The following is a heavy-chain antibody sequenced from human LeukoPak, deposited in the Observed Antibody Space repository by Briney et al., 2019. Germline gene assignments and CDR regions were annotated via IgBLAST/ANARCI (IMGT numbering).Heavy chain of an antibody. CDR1: GFTFSSYA. D-gene: IGHD1-1*01. J-gene: IGHJ4*02. Sequence: PGGSLRLSCAASGFTFSSYAMPWVRQAPGKGLEWVAVISYDGSNKYYADSVKGRFTISRDNSKNTLYLQMNSLRAEDTALYYCARETTNSGFDYWGRGTLVTVSS. CDR2: ISYDGSNK. V-gene: IGHV3-30-3*01. CDR3: ARETTNSGFDY.